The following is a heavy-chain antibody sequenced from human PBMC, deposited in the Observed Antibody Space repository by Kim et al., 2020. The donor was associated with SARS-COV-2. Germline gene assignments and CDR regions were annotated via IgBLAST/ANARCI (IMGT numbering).Heavy chain of an antibody. CDR2: IKSKTDGGTT. CDR3: TTDYNVVVVPAAISGYGRDV. CDR1: GFTFSNAW. J-gene: IGHJ6*02. Sequence: GGSLRLSCAASGFTFSNAWMSWVRQAPGKGLEWVGRIKSKTDGGTTDYAAPVKGRFTISRDDSKNTLYLQMNSLKTEDTAVYYCTTDYNVVVVPAAISGYGRDVWGRATTVTVSS. D-gene: IGHD2-2*02. V-gene: IGHV3-15*01.